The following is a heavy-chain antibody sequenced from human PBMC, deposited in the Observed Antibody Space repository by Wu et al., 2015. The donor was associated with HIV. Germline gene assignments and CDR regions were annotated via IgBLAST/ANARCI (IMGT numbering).Heavy chain of an antibody. CDR1: GYTFTSYG. CDR2: ISAYNGNT. J-gene: IGHJ6*03. Sequence: QVQLVQSGAEVKKPGSSVKVSCKASGYTFTSYGISWVRQAPGQGLEWMGWISAYNGNTNYEQKFQDRVTMTTDTSTSTAYMELRSLKSDDTAVYYCARDLREXELAPFYMDVWGKGTTVTVSS. D-gene: IGHD1-7*01. CDR3: ARDLREXELAPFYMDV. V-gene: IGHV1-18*01.